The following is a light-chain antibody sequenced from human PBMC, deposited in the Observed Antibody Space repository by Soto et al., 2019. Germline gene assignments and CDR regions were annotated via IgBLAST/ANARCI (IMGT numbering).Light chain of an antibody. CDR3: QQYSSSSEWT. CDR1: QSIGKH. V-gene: IGKV1-16*01. J-gene: IGKJ1*01. CDR2: AAS. Sequence: DIQMTQSPSSLSASVGDTVTITCRASQSIGKHLNWYQQKPGKAPKFLIYAASSLQSGVPSRFSGSGSGTEFTLTISSLQPDDFATYYCQQYSSSSEWTFGQGTKVDIK.